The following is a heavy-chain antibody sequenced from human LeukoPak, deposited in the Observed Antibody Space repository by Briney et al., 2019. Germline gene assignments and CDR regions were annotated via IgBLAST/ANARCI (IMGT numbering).Heavy chain of an antibody. J-gene: IGHJ6*03. V-gene: IGHV3-30*02. CDR2: IWFDGSNK. D-gene: IGHD2-2*01. CDR1: GFTFSTYG. Sequence: PGGSLRLSCAASGFTFSTYGMHWVRQAPGKGLEWVAVIWFDGSNKCYADSVKGRFTISRGNSKNTLYLQMNSLRPEDTAVYYCAKDPAVPAPWGGFSYYMDVWGKGTPVTVSS. CDR3: AKDPAVPAPWGGFSYYMDV.